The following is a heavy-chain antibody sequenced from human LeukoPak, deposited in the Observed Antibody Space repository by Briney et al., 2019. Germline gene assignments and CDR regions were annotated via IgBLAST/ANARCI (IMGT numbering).Heavy chain of an antibody. Sequence: ASVKVSCKASGGTFSSYAISCVRQAPGQGLEWMGGIIPIFGTANYAQKFQGRVTITADESTSTAYMELSSLRSEDTAVYYCARIPREIGYCSGGSCVGAFDIWGQGTMVTVSS. V-gene: IGHV1-69*13. J-gene: IGHJ3*02. CDR3: ARIPREIGYCSGGSCVGAFDI. D-gene: IGHD2-15*01. CDR2: IIPIFGTA. CDR1: GGTFSSYA.